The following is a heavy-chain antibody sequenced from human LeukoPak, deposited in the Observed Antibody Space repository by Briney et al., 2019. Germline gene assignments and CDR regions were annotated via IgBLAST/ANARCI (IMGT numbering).Heavy chain of an antibody. CDR2: ITHSGST. Sequence: SETLSLTCTVSGGSISSSGYYWTWIRQPPGKGLEWIGEITHSGSTNYNPSLKSRVTISVDTSKNQFSLKLSSVTAADTAVYYCASRSSSWYASPFDYWGQGTLVTVSS. D-gene: IGHD6-13*01. V-gene: IGHV4-39*07. CDR1: GGSISSSGYY. CDR3: ASRSSSWYASPFDY. J-gene: IGHJ4*02.